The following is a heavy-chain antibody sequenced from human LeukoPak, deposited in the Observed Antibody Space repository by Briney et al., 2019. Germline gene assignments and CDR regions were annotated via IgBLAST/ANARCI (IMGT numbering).Heavy chain of an antibody. CDR1: GFTLSSYG. D-gene: IGHD3-22*01. CDR2: IWYDGSNK. Sequence: PGGSLRPSCAASGFTLSSYGMHWVRQAPRKRLEWGAVIWYDGSNKYYADSVKGRFTISRDNSKNTLYLQMNSLRAEDTAVYYCASASYYDSSGSLDYWGQGTLVTVSS. V-gene: IGHV3-33*01. CDR3: ASASYYDSSGSLDY. J-gene: IGHJ4*02.